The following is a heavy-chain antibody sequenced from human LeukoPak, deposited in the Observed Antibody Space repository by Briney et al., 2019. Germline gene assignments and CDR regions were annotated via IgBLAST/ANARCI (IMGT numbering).Heavy chain of an antibody. J-gene: IGHJ6*03. Sequence: ASVKVSCKPSGYTFTGNYMHWVRQAPGQGLEWMGIINPSGGSTSYAQKFQGRVTMTRDTSTSTVYMELSSLRSEDTAVYYCASAPTYYYMDVWGKGTTVTISS. CDR3: ASAPTYYYMDV. V-gene: IGHV1-46*01. CDR2: INPSGGST. CDR1: GYTFTGNY.